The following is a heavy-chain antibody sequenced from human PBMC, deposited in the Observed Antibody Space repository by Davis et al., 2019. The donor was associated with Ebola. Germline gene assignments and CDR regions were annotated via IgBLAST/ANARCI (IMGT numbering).Heavy chain of an antibody. CDR1: GGSFSGYY. D-gene: IGHD5-12*01. CDR3: ARQVGDGYDRFDY. V-gene: IGHV4-59*04. J-gene: IGHJ4*02. CDR2: IYYSGST. Sequence: MPSETLSLTCAVYGGSFSGYYWSWIRQPPGKGLEWIGYIYYSGSTYYNPSLKSRVTISVDTSKNQFSLKLRSMTVTDTAMYFCARQVGDGYDRFDYWGQGILVTVSS.